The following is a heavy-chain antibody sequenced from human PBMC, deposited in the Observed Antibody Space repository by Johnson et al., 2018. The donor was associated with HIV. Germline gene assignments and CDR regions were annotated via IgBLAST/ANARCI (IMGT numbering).Heavy chain of an antibody. J-gene: IGHJ3*01. CDR1: KFTFSSYA. Sequence: QVQLVESGGGVVQPGRSLRLSCAASKFTFSSYAMHWVRQAPGKGLEWVSFISYDGNNKYYRDSVKGRFTISRDNSKNTLYLQINSLRVEDTAVYYCARDQGVWAARPEDAFDVWGQGKMVTVSS. CDR3: ARDQGVWAARPEDAFDV. V-gene: IGHV3-30*04. CDR2: ISYDGNNK. D-gene: IGHD6-6*01.